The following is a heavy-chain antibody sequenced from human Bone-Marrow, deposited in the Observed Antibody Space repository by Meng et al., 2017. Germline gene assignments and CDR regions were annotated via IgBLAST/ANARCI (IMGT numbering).Heavy chain of an antibody. J-gene: IGHJ5*02. D-gene: IGHD3-10*01. CDR3: ARVGSFGWFGDDWFDP. CDR1: GDSVSSNSAA. V-gene: IGHV6-1*01. CDR2: TYYRSKWYN. Sequence: SQTLSLTCAISGDSVSSNSAAWNWIRQSPSRGLEWLGRTYYRSKWYNDYAVSVKSRITINPDTSKNQFSLQLNSVTPEDTAVYYCARVGSFGWFGDDWFDPWGRGTLVTVSS.